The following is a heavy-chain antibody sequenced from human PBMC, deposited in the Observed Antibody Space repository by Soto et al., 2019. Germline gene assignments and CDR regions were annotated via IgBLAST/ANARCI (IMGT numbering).Heavy chain of an antibody. CDR2: WYRSGVT. J-gene: IGHJ4*02. V-gene: IGHV4-38-2*01. D-gene: IGHD3-22*01. CDR1: GYSISKGYF. Sequence: PSEILSLTCRVSGYSISKGYFWGWIRQPPGKGLEWIDSWYRSGVTYYNPSLNGRVTMSVDTSKNQFSLQLSSVTAADMAVYYCARIAYFDSTGYYYYFDYWGQGALVTVSS. CDR3: ARIAYFDSTGYYYYFDY.